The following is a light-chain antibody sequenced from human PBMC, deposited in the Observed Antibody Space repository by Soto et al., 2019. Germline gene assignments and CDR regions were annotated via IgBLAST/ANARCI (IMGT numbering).Light chain of an antibody. Sequence: QSALTQPASVSGSPGQSITISCTGTSSDVGGHNYVSWYQQHPGKAPKLMIYEVSNRPSGVSHRFSGSKSGNTASLTISGLQAEDEADYYCSSYASSSTSFGTGTKVTVL. CDR2: EVS. V-gene: IGLV2-14*03. CDR1: SSDVGGHNY. J-gene: IGLJ1*01. CDR3: SSYASSSTS.